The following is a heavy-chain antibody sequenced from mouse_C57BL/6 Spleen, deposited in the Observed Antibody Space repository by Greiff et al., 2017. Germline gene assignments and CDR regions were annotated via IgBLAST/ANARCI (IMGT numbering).Heavy chain of an antibody. V-gene: IGHV1-55*01. CDR3: ARWDDYASFAY. J-gene: IGHJ3*01. CDR1: GYTFTRYW. D-gene: IGHD2-4*01. Sequence: QVQLKQPGAELVKPGASVKMSCKASGYTFTRYWITWVKQRPGQGLEWIGDIYPGSGSTNYNEKFKSKATLTVDTSSSTAYMQLSSLTSEDSAVYYCARWDDYASFAYGGQGTLVTVSA. CDR2: IYPGSGST.